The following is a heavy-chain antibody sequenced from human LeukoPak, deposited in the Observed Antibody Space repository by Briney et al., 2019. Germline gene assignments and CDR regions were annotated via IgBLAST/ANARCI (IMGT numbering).Heavy chain of an antibody. CDR3: ARVLRYYDILTGYPRPYYFDY. Sequence: PGGSLRLSCAASGFTFSSYGMHWVRQAPGKGLVWVSRINSDGSSTSYADSVKGRFTISRDNAKNTLYLQMNSLRAEDTAVYYCARVLRYYDILTGYPRPYYFDYWGQGTLVTVSS. V-gene: IGHV3-74*01. D-gene: IGHD3-9*01. CDR2: INSDGSST. CDR1: GFTFSSYG. J-gene: IGHJ4*02.